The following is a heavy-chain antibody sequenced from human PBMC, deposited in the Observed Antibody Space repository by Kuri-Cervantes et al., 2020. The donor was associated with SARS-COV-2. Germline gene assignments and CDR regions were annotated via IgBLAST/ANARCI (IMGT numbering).Heavy chain of an antibody. Sequence: GGSLRLSCAASGFSLNRYTMNWVRQAPGKALEWVSSISGSGSYIYYADSVKGRFTISKESGENSLYLHMNSLRGDDTAVYYCARARTGTKIDYYYYMDVWGKGTTVTVSS. CDR3: ARARTGTKIDYYYYMDV. CDR1: GFSLNRYT. CDR2: ISGSGSYI. J-gene: IGHJ6*03. V-gene: IGHV3-21*01. D-gene: IGHD1-7*01.